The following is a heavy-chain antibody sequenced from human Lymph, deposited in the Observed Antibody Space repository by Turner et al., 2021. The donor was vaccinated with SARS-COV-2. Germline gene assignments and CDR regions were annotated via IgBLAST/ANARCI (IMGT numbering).Heavy chain of an antibody. CDR3: ATVLCTGSSCYYYGMDV. CDR1: GYTLTELS. D-gene: IGHD2-15*01. Sequence: QVQLVQSGAEVKKPGASVKVSCKVSGYTLTELSMPWGRQAPGKGLEWMGGFDPEDGEIIYAQKFQGRVTMTEDTSTDTAYMELSSLRSEDTAVYYCATVLCTGSSCYYYGMDVWGQGTTVTVSS. J-gene: IGHJ6*02. CDR2: FDPEDGEI. V-gene: IGHV1-24*01.